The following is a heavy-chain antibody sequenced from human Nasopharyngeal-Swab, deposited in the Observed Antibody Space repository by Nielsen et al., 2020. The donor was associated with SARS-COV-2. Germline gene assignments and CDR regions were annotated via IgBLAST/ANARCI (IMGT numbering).Heavy chain of an antibody. Sequence: GGSLRLSCAASGFTFSTYRMNWVSQAPGKGLEWVSYISSSSSTTYYADSVKGRFTISRDNAKNSLYLQMNRLRDEDTAVYYCARDVAAGTTTGLGYCGQGTLVTVSS. CDR2: ISSSSSTT. CDR3: ARDVAAGTTTGLGY. J-gene: IGHJ4*02. V-gene: IGHV3-48*02. CDR1: GFTFSTYR. D-gene: IGHD1-7*01.